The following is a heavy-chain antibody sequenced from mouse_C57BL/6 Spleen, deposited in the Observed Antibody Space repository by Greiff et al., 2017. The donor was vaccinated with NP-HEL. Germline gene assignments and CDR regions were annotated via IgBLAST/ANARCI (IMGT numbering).Heavy chain of an antibody. Sequence: VQLQQSGPELVKPGASVKISCKASGYSFTGYYMNWVKQSPEKSLEWIGEINPSTGGTTYNQKFKAKATLTVDKSSSTAYMQLKSLTSEDSAVYYCARLIYYGNLYAMDYWGQGTSVTVSS. CDR1: GYSFTGYY. CDR2: INPSTGGT. D-gene: IGHD2-1*01. CDR3: ARLIYYGNLYAMDY. J-gene: IGHJ4*01. V-gene: IGHV1-42*01.